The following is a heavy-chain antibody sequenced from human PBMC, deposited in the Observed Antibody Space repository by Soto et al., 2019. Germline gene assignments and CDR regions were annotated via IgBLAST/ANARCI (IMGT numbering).Heavy chain of an antibody. J-gene: IGHJ6*03. Sequence: QVQLVQSGAEVEKPGASVKVSCKAAGYSFTAFYIHWVRQARGQGFEWLGWINPNSGGTYYSQKFRARVTRTRATSISTAYMELTGLSSDDTAVYYCARANSIRPYFYNMDVWGQGTTVTVSS. CDR2: INPNSGGT. V-gene: IGHV1-2*02. D-gene: IGHD2-21*01. CDR3: ARANSIRPYFYNMDV. CDR1: GYSFTAFY.